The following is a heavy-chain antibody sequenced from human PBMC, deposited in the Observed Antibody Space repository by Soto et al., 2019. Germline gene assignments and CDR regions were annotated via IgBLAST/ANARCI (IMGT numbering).Heavy chain of an antibody. V-gene: IGHV3-30*03. CDR3: ALTRRSSLLEVAGPGFEY. CDR1: GFNFGVFG. Sequence: GGALRLSCAASGFNFGVFGMHWVRQAPGKGLEWLSVLSYEGSEEYYADSVRGRFTISRDNSKNTLFLQMDSLRVDDTGVYYCALTRRSSLLEVAGPGFEYWGQGTLVTVSS. J-gene: IGHJ4*02. D-gene: IGHD6-19*01. CDR2: LSYEGSEE.